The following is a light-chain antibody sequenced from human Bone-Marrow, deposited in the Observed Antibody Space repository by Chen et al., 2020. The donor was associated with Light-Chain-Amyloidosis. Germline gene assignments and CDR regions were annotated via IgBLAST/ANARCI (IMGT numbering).Light chain of an antibody. Sequence: QSVLTQPPSASGTPGQMVTISCSGSTSNIGDNTVNWYQHLPGIAPKRVIFNNRQRSSGVPDRFSGSNSGPSASLVISGLQSEDEGDYYCAAWDDSLNGFYVFGPGTTVTVL. CDR3: AAWDDSLNGFYV. CDR2: NNR. V-gene: IGLV1-44*01. CDR1: TSNIGDNT. J-gene: IGLJ1*01.